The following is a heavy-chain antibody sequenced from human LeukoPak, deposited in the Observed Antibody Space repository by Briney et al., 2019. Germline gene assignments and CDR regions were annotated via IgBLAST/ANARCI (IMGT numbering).Heavy chain of an antibody. V-gene: IGHV3-53*01. J-gene: IGHJ5*02. Sequence: GGSLRLSCAASGFTVTSNYMTWVRQAPGKGLEWVSVIYSGGGTNYADSVKGRFTISRDNSKNTLYLQMNSLRAEDTAVYYCAKKYSTGLDPWGQGTLVTVSS. CDR3: AKKYSTGLDP. D-gene: IGHD1-26*01. CDR1: GFTVTSNY. CDR2: IYSGGGT.